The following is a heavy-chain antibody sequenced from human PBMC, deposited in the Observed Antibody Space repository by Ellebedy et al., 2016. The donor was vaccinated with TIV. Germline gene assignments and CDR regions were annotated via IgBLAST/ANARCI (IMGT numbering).Heavy chain of an antibody. CDR2: IKGDGRRT. D-gene: IGHD5-12*01. Sequence: GESLKISCEVSGFSLRNYWIHWVRQITGKGLVWLSHIKGDGRRTKYADSVRGRFTISTDEAKNMVYLQMNSLRDEDTAVYYCARDDSGPQAFDIWGQGTVVTVTS. CDR1: GFSLRNYW. CDR3: ARDDSGPQAFDI. V-gene: IGHV3-74*03. J-gene: IGHJ3*02.